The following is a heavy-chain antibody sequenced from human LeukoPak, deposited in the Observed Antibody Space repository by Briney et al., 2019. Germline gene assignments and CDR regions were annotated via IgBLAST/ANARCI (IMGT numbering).Heavy chain of an antibody. CDR2: IKSKTDGGTT. Sequence: GGSLRLSCAASGFTFSSYSMNWVRQAPGKGLEWVGRIKSKTDGGTTDYAAPVKGRFTSSRDDSKNTMYLQMNSLKTEDTAVYYCATDQGYGSGSYYWFDPWGQGTLVTVSS. V-gene: IGHV3-15*01. CDR1: GFTFSSYS. J-gene: IGHJ5*02. D-gene: IGHD3-10*01. CDR3: ATDQGYGSGSYYWFDP.